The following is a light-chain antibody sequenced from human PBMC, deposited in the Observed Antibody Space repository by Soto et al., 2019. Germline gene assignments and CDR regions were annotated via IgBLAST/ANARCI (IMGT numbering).Light chain of an antibody. J-gene: IGKJ4*01. CDR3: QQRSNWPPRVT. V-gene: IGKV3-11*01. CDR2: DAS. Sequence: LSQSPATLSLSTGERATLSCRASQSVSSYLAWYQQKPGQAPRLLIYDASNRATGIPARFSGSGSGTDFTLTISSLEPEDFAVYYCQQRSNWPPRVTFGGGTKV. CDR1: QSVSSY.